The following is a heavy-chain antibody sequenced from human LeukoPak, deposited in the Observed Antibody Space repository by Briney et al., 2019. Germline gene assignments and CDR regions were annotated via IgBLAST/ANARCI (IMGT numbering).Heavy chain of an antibody. CDR2: INHSGST. Sequence: PSETLSLTCAVYGGSFSGYYWSWIRQPPGKGLEWIGEINHSGSTNYSPSLKSRVTISVDTSKNQFSLKLSSVTAADTAVYYCARVRRSYIVVVPAARLRQYYFDYWGQGTLVTVSS. J-gene: IGHJ4*02. D-gene: IGHD2-2*01. V-gene: IGHV4-34*01. CDR1: GGSFSGYY. CDR3: ARVRRSYIVVVPAARLRQYYFDY.